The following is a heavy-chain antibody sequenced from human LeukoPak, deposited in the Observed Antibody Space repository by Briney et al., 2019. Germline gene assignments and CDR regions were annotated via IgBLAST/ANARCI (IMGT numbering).Heavy chain of an antibody. D-gene: IGHD1-26*01. Sequence: GGSLRLSCAASGFTFSSYAMSWVRQAPGKGLEWVSAISGSGGSTYYADSVKGRFTISRDSSKNTLYLQMNSLRAEDTAVYYCAKDRTVGASYWYFDLWGRGTLVTVSS. V-gene: IGHV3-23*01. CDR3: AKDRTVGASYWYFDL. CDR1: GFTFSSYA. CDR2: ISGSGGST. J-gene: IGHJ2*01.